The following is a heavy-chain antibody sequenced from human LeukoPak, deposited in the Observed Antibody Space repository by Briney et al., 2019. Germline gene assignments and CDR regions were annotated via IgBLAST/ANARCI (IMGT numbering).Heavy chain of an antibody. Sequence: GGSLRLSCAASGFTFSSYGMHWVRQAPGKGLEWVAVIWYDGSNKYYADSVKGRFTISRDNAKNSLHLQMNSLRDEDTAVYYCARICSSGWYNDYWGQGTLVTVSS. CDR3: ARICSSGWYNDY. D-gene: IGHD6-19*01. CDR2: IWYDGSNK. CDR1: GFTFSSYG. J-gene: IGHJ4*02. V-gene: IGHV3-33*01.